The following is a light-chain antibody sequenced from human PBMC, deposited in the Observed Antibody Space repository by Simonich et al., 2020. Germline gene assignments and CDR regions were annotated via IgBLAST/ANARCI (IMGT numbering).Light chain of an antibody. CDR1: QSVSSN. CDR3: QQYNNWPLT. Sequence: EIVMTQSPATLSVSPGERATLSCRASQSVSSNLAWYPPKPGQAPMLLIYGASTRATGIPARFSGSGSGTEFTLTISSLQSEDFAVYYCQQYNNWPLTFGGGTKVEIK. J-gene: IGKJ4*01. CDR2: GAS. V-gene: IGKV3-15*01.